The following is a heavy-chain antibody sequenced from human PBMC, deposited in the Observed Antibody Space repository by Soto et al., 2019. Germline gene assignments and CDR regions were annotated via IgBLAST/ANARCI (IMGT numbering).Heavy chain of an antibody. V-gene: IGHV4-30-4*08. CDR2: IYYTGSG. Sequence: SETLSLTCSVSGDSINSGASYWTWIRQPPGMGLEWIGYIYYTGSGFSNPTLKSRLTMSVDTSKNQFSLNLRSVPAADTAVYYCARLFDTGSYYRYFDYWGRGTLVTVSS. D-gene: IGHD3-9*01. CDR1: GDSINSGASY. CDR3: ARLFDTGSYYRYFDY. J-gene: IGHJ4*02.